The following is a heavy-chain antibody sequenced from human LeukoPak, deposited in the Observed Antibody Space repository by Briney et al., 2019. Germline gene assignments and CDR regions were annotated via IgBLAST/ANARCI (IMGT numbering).Heavy chain of an antibody. CDR2: ISAYNGNT. J-gene: IGHJ6*02. V-gene: IGHV1-18*01. CDR3: ARGPQYYDFWSGYFSASREDGMDV. CDR1: GYTFTSYG. D-gene: IGHD3-3*01. Sequence: ASVKVSCKASGYTFTSYGISWVRQAPGQGLEWMGWISAYNGNTNHAQKLQGRVTMTTDTSTSTAYMELRSLRSEDTAVYYCARGPQYYDFWSGYFSASREDGMDVWGQGTTVTVSS.